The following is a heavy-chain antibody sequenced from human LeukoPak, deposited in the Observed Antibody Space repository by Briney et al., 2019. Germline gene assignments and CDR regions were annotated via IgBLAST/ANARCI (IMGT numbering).Heavy chain of an antibody. CDR2: INWSSTSI. CDR1: GFALDGHG. J-gene: IGHJ6*03. CDR3: ARHSGPGYYNYYMDV. D-gene: IGHD3-22*01. Sequence: GGSLRLSCAGSGFALDGHGMSWVRQAPGKGLQWVSGINWSSTSITYADSVKGRFTISRDNANNALNLQMNNLRAEDTAFYHCARHSGPGYYNYYMDVWGNGTMVVISS. V-gene: IGHV3-20*01.